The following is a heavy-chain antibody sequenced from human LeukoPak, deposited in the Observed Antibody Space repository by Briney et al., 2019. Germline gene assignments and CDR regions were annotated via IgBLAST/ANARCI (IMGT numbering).Heavy chain of an antibody. J-gene: IGHJ4*02. CDR2: ISYDGSNK. V-gene: IGHV3-30-3*01. CDR1: GFTFSSYA. CDR3: ARDPIDSSGYYFDY. Sequence: PGRSLRLSCAASGFTFSSYAMHWVRQAPGKGLEWVAVISYDGSNKYYADSVKGRFTISRDNSKNTLYLQMNSLRAEDTAVYYCARDPIDSSGYYFDYWGQGTLATVSS. D-gene: IGHD3-22*01.